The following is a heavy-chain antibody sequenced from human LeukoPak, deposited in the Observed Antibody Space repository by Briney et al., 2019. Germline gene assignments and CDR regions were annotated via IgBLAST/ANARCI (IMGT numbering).Heavy chain of an antibody. Sequence: PSETLSLTCTVSGGSISSGSYYWSWIRQPAGKGLEWIGRIYTSGSTNQNPSLKSRVTISMDASKNQFFLKLKSVTPSDTAVYFCVRSPSGYSYGYKPPFDFWDQGTLVTVSS. CDR2: IYTSGST. CDR3: VRSPSGYSYGYKPPFDF. CDR1: GGSISSGSYY. V-gene: IGHV4-61*02. D-gene: IGHD5-18*01. J-gene: IGHJ4*02.